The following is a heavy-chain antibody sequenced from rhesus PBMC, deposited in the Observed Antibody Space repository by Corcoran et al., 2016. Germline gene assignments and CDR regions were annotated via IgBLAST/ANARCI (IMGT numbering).Heavy chain of an antibody. CDR1: GASVSGGYD. CDR2: SYGEHGYT. V-gene: IGHV4-76*01. D-gene: IGHD1-14*01. CDR3: ANWGWNGLDF. Sequence: QVQLQESGPGLVKPSETLSLTCAVSGASVSGGYDWSWIRQPPGKGLEGIGYSYGEHGYTYYNPALGNRVTISKDTSKNQFSLNLNAVTAADTAVYYCANWGWNGLDFWGQGVLVTVSS. J-gene: IGHJ4*01.